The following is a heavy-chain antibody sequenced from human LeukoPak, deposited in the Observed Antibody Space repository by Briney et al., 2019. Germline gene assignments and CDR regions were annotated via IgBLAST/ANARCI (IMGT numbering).Heavy chain of an antibody. Sequence: GASVKVSCKASGYTFTSYYMHWVRRAPGQGLEWMGIINPSGGSTSYAQKFQGRVTMTRDTSTSTVYMELSSLRSEDTAVYYCARIPGPPKYDILTGYYTDDYWGQGTLVTVSS. CDR3: ARIPGPPKYDILTGYYTDDY. V-gene: IGHV1-46*01. D-gene: IGHD3-9*01. CDR2: INPSGGST. J-gene: IGHJ4*02. CDR1: GYTFTSYY.